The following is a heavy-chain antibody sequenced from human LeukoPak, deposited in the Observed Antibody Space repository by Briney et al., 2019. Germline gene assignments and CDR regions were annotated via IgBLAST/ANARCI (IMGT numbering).Heavy chain of an antibody. CDR1: GGSISSSSYN. D-gene: IGHD2-2*01. CDR3: ARRGCGLTSCYLFDY. V-gene: IGHV4-39*01. J-gene: IGHJ4*02. Sequence: SETLSLTCTVSGGSISSSSYNWGSIRQPPGKGLEWIGSIYYSGSTYYNPSLKSRVTISVDTSRNQFSLKLSSVTAADTAVYYCARRGCGLTSCYLFDYWGQGTLVTISS. CDR2: IYYSGST.